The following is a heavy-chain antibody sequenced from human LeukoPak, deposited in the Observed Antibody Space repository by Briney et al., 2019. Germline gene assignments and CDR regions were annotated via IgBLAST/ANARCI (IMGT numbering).Heavy chain of an antibody. Sequence: ASVKVSCKASGYTFTSYGISWVRQAPGQGLEWMGLISPYNGNTNYAQKLQGRVTMTTDTSTSTAYMELRSLRSDDTAVYYCARVGCSSTSCYAPLIYNWFDPWGQGTLVTVSS. CDR1: GYTFTSYG. CDR2: ISPYNGNT. CDR3: ARVGCSSTSCYAPLIYNWFDP. J-gene: IGHJ5*02. V-gene: IGHV1-18*01. D-gene: IGHD2-2*01.